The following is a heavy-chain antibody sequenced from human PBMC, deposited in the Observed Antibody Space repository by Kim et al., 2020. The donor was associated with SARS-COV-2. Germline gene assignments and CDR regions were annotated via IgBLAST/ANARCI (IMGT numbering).Heavy chain of an antibody. CDR2: INHSGST. CDR1: GGSFSGYY. CDR3: ARGRLTGIAARRRYFDL. Sequence: SETLSLTCAVYGGSFSGYYWSWIRQPPGKGLEWIGEINHSGSTNYNPSLKSRVTISVDTSKNQFSLKLSSVTAADTAVYYCARGRLTGIAARRRYFDLWGRGTLVTVSS. J-gene: IGHJ2*01. V-gene: IGHV4-34*01. D-gene: IGHD6-6*01.